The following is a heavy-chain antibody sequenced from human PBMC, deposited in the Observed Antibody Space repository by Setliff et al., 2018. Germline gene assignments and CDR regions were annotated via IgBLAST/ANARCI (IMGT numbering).Heavy chain of an antibody. CDR3: TRDSVYSSGWYASGH. V-gene: IGHV3-7*03. CDR2: IKGDGSEK. D-gene: IGHD6-19*01. J-gene: IGHJ4*02. CDR1: GFTFSSYS. Sequence: GGSLRLSCAGSGFTFSSYSMSWVRQAPGKGLEWVANIKGDGSEKFYLDSVKGRFTISRDNAKNSLHLQMNSLKAEDTAFYYCTRDSVYSSGWYASGHWGQGTLVTVSS.